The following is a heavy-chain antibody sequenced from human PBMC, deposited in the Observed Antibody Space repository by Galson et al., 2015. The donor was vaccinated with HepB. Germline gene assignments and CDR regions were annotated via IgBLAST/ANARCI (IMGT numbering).Heavy chain of an antibody. Sequence: SLRLSCAASGFPFNSYNMHWVRQAPGKGLEWVAIIWYDGSNQYYADSVKGRFTISRDNSKNTVFLQMNSLRADDTAVYYCARDGRQFRFSGTWLDPWGQGTLVTVSS. V-gene: IGHV3-33*01. CDR2: IWYDGSNQ. CDR3: ARDGRQFRFSGTWLDP. CDR1: GFPFNSYN. D-gene: IGHD3-10*01. J-gene: IGHJ5*02.